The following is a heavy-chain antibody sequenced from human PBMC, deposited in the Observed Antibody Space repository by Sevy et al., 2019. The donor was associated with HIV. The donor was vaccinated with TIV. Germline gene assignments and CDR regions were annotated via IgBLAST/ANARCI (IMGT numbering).Heavy chain of an antibody. V-gene: IGHV1-69*13. D-gene: IGHD6-19*01. J-gene: IGHJ5*02. CDR1: GGTFNRYA. CDR3: ARLTVAGLGGWFDP. Sequence: ASVKVSCKASGGTFNRYAISWVRQAPGHGLEWLGGIIPIFGTTNYAQKFQGRVTITADESTSTAYMEMSSLRSEDTAVYYCARLTVAGLGGWFDPWGHVTLVTVSS. CDR2: IIPIFGTT.